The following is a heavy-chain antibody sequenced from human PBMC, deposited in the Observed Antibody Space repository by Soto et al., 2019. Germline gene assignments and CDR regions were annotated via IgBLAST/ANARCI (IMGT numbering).Heavy chain of an antibody. V-gene: IGHV3-15*01. J-gene: IGHJ4*02. D-gene: IGHD1-1*01. CDR1: GFSFTNAW. CDR2: IKSKSDGGTT. Sequence: EVQLVESGGGLVMPGGSLRLSCAASGFSFTNAWMTWVRRAPGKGLEWLGHIKSKSDGGTTDYAASVKGRFIISREDSKAILYLQMNSLKSEDTAVSYCTTDPRGAFWIPVADYWGQGTQVTVSS. CDR3: TTDPRGAFWIPVADY.